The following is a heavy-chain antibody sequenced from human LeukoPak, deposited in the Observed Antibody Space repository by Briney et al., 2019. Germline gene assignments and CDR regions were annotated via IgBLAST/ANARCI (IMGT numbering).Heavy chain of an antibody. Sequence: GASVKVSCKASGGTFSSYAISWVRQAPGQGLEWMGWINPNNGGTNYVQKFQGWVTMTRDTSISSAYMELSRLRSNDTAVYYCARDRHSGNYYLDYWGQGTLVTVSS. CDR2: INPNNGGT. V-gene: IGHV1-2*04. J-gene: IGHJ4*02. CDR1: GGTFSSYA. CDR3: ARDRHSGNYYLDY. D-gene: IGHD1-26*01.